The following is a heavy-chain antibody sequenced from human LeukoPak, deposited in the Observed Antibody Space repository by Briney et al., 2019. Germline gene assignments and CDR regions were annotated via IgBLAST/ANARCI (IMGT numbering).Heavy chain of an antibody. J-gene: IGHJ4*02. Sequence: GGSLRLSCAASGFDFKNYGMHWVRQAPGKGLEGVAFIRYDGSPKYYADYVRGRFAISRDNSKNMLYLQMNSLETEDTAVYYCAKSGGSGSYLTGYFDYWGQGTLVTVSS. CDR3: AKSGGSGSYLTGYFDY. V-gene: IGHV3-30*02. CDR1: GFDFKNYG. CDR2: IRYDGSPK. D-gene: IGHD3-10*01.